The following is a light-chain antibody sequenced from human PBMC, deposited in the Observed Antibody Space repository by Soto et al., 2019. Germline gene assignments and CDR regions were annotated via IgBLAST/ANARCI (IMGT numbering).Light chain of an antibody. CDR2: NSD. V-gene: IGLV1-51*01. Sequence: QSVLTQPPSVSAAPGQRVTISCSGSSSNIGNNYVSWYQQFPGTAPKLLIFNSDKRPSGIPDRFSGSKSGTSATLGITGRQTGDEAAYDCATWDSSLSAVVFGGGTKVTVL. CDR3: ATWDSSLSAVV. J-gene: IGLJ2*01. CDR1: SSNIGNNY.